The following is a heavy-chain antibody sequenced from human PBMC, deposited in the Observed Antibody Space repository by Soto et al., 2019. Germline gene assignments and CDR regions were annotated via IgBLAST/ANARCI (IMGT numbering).Heavy chain of an antibody. V-gene: IGHV3-23*01. CDR1: GFTFSNYA. J-gene: IGHJ6*03. Sequence: PGGSLRLSCAASGFTFSNYAMTWVRQAPGKGLEWVSGISSNGGTTYYADSVRGRFVISRDNSRNTLYLQMNSLRAEDTAVYYCALRYCSRTTCPPLDSYFYMDVWGKGTTVTVSS. CDR3: ALRYCSRTTCPPLDSYFYMDV. CDR2: ISSNGGTT. D-gene: IGHD2-2*01.